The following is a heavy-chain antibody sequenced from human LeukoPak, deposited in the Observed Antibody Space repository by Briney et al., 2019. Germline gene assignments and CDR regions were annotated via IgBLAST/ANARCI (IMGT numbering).Heavy chain of an antibody. Sequence: PSETLSLTCAVYGGSFSGYYWSWIRQPPGKGLEWIGEINHSGSTNYNPSLKSRVTISVDTSKNQFSLKLSSVTAADTAVYYCARGGYSYGYRNWFDPWGQGTPVTVSS. J-gene: IGHJ5*02. D-gene: IGHD5-18*01. CDR3: ARGGYSYGYRNWFDP. V-gene: IGHV4-34*01. CDR2: INHSGST. CDR1: GGSFSGYY.